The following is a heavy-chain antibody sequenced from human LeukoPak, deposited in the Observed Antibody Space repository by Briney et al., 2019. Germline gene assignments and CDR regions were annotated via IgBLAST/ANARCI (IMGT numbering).Heavy chain of an antibody. D-gene: IGHD2-2*01. CDR3: AKDWCSSTSCYWGPFDY. V-gene: IGHV3-30*18. J-gene: IGHJ4*02. CDR1: GLSFSRYG. Sequence: GGCLTLSWAASGLSFSRYGMQWVRQAPGKGRGWVAVISYDGSNKYYADSVKGRFTISRDNTKNTLYLQMNSLRAEDMAVYYCAKDWCSSTSCYWGPFDYWGQGTLVTVSS. CDR2: ISYDGSNK.